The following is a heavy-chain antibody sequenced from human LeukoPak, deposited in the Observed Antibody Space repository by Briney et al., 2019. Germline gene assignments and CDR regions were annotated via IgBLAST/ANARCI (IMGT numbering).Heavy chain of an antibody. D-gene: IGHD3-22*01. J-gene: IGHJ6*02. V-gene: IGHV3-9*01. CDR3: AKDRTMIVVVNYYGMDV. CDR1: GFTFDDYA. Sequence: GGSLRLSCAASGFTFDDYAMHWVRQAPGKGLEWVSGISWNSGSIGYADSVKGRFTISRDNAKNSLYLQMNSLRAEDTAVYYCAKDRTMIVVVNYYGMDVWGQGTTVTVSS. CDR2: ISWNSGSI.